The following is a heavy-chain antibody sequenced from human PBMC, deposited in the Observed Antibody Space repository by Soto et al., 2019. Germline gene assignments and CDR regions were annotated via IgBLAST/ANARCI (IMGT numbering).Heavy chain of an antibody. CDR2: INPSARSA. CDR3: ARDNSAANGVLDH. D-gene: IGHD1-1*01. J-gene: IGHJ4*02. CDR1: GYTFTNYY. Sequence: ASVKVSCKASGYTFTNYYLHWVRQAPGQGLEWVGMINPSARSASYAQKLRGRLTMDRDTSTTTVYMELSRLASEDTAVYYCARDNSAANGVLDHWGLGTLVTVSS. V-gene: IGHV1-46*04.